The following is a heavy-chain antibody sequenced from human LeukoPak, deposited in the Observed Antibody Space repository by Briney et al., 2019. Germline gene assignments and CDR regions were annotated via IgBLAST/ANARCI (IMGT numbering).Heavy chain of an antibody. V-gene: IGHV1-46*01. J-gene: IGHJ3*02. CDR3: AREVEMATIGSPDAFDI. D-gene: IGHD5-24*01. CDR1: GYTFTSYY. CDR2: INPSGGST. Sequence: ASVTVSCKASGYTFTSYYMHWVRQAPGQGLEWMGIINPSGGSTSYAQKFRGRVTMTRDTSTSTVYMELSSLRSEDTAVYYCAREVEMATIGSPDAFDIWGQGTMVTVSS.